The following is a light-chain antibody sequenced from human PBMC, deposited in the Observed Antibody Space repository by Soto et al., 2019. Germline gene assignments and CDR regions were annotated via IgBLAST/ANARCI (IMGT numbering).Light chain of an antibody. CDR3: QQRSIWPPLT. CDR1: QSVSSF. Sequence: EIVLTQSPATLSLSPGERATLSCRASQSVSSFLAWYQQKPGQAPRLLIYDASNRAPGTPTRFSGSGSGTDFTLTISSLEPEDFAVYYGQQRSIWPPLTFGGGTKVEIK. CDR2: DAS. V-gene: IGKV3-11*01. J-gene: IGKJ4*01.